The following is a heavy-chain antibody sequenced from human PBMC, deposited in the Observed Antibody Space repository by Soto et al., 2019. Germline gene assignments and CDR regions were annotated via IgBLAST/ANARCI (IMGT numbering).Heavy chain of an antibody. V-gene: IGHV1-3*01. CDR1: GYTFTNHA. CDR2: INAGKGDT. Sequence: ASVKVSCKASGYTFTNHAIHWVRQAPGQGLEWMGWINAGKGDTKYPQRFQGRVTITRDTSASTAYMELSSLRSEDTAVYYCARNILGGTTDYWGPGTXVTVSS. D-gene: IGHD1-7*01. J-gene: IGHJ4*02. CDR3: ARNILGGTTDY.